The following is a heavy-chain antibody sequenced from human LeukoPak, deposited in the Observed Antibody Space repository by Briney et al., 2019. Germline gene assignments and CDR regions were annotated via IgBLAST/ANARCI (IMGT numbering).Heavy chain of an antibody. D-gene: IGHD6-19*01. Sequence: SETLSLTCAVSGYFISSGYYWGWIRQPPGKGLEWIGSIYHSGSTYYNPSLKSRVTISVDTSKNQFSLKLSSVTAADTAVYYCARQFEQWLVPGEFDYWGQGTLVTVSS. J-gene: IGHJ4*02. CDR2: IYHSGST. CDR3: ARQFEQWLVPGEFDY. V-gene: IGHV4-38-2*01. CDR1: GYFISSGYY.